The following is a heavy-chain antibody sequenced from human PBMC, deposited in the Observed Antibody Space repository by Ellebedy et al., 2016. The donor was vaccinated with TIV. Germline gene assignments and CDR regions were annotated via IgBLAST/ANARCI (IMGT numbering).Heavy chain of an antibody. V-gene: IGHV3-7*01. CDR1: GFTFSGYW. Sequence: GGSLRLSXAASGFTFSGYWMSWVRQAPGKGLEWVANINQVGSEKYYADSVKGRFTISRDNAKESLYLQMNSLRAEDTAVYYCTKGAGYGGDYWGQGTLVTVSS. CDR3: TKGAGYGGDY. CDR2: INQVGSEK. J-gene: IGHJ4*02. D-gene: IGHD4-23*01.